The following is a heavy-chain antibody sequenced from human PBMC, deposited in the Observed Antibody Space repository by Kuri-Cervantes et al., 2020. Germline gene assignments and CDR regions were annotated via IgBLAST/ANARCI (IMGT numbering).Heavy chain of an antibody. CDR1: GFTFSDYY. CDR2: ISSSGGTT. J-gene: IGHJ4*02. V-gene: IGHV3-11*01. Sequence: GESLKISCAASGFTFSDYYVSWIRQAPGKGLEWVSYISSSGGTTYYADSVKGRSTISRDNAKNSLYLQMNSLKAEDTAVYYCTSGMVGYWGQGTLVTVSS. D-gene: IGHD2-15*01. CDR3: TSGMVGY.